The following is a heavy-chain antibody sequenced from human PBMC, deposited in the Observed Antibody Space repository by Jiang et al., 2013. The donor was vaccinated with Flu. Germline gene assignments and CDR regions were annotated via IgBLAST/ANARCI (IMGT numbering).Heavy chain of an antibody. D-gene: IGHD3-10*01. CDR2: ISGSGGST. CDR3: ARDRGFREPPMAY. Sequence: VQLLESGGGLVQPGGSLRLSCAASGFTFSSYAMSWVRQAPGKGLEWVSAISGSGGSTYYADSVKGRFTISRDNSKNTLFLQMNSLRGDDTAVYYCARDRGFREPPMAYWGPGTLVTVSS. CDR1: GFTFSSYA. J-gene: IGHJ4*02. V-gene: IGHV3-23*01.